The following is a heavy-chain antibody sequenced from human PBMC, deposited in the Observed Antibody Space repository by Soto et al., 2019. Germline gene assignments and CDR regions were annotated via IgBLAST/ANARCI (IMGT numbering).Heavy chain of an antibody. CDR3: ARDYEQLVKIAPAG. V-gene: IGHV3-30-3*01. J-gene: IGHJ4*02. Sequence: QVQLVESGGGVVQPGRSLRLSCAASGFTFSSYAMHWVRQAPGKGLEWVAVISYDGSNKYYADSVKGRFTISRDNSKNTLYLQMNSLRAEDTAVYYCARDYEQLVKIAPAGWGQGTLVTVSS. D-gene: IGHD6-13*01. CDR2: ISYDGSNK. CDR1: GFTFSSYA.